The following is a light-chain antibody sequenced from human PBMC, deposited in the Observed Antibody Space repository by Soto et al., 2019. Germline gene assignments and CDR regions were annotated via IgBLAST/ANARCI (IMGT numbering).Light chain of an antibody. Sequence: SYELTQPPSVSVSPGQTARITCSGDALPKQYAYWYQQKPGQAPVLVIYKDSERPSGIPERFSGSSSGTTVTLTISGVQAEDEADYYCQSADSTLVVFGVGPKLTVL. J-gene: IGLJ2*01. V-gene: IGLV3-25*02. CDR1: ALPKQY. CDR2: KDS. CDR3: QSADSTLVV.